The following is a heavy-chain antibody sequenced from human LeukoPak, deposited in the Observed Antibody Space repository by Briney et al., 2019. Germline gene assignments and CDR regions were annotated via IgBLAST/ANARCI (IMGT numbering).Heavy chain of an antibody. CDR3: ASLYRLPAALSRRRYYMDA. V-gene: IGHV4-34*01. J-gene: IGHJ6*03. D-gene: IGHD2-2*01. CDR1: GGSFSGYY. CDR2: INHSGST. Sequence: PSGTLSLTCAVYGGSFSGYYWCWIRQPPGKGLEWIGEINHSGSTNYNPSLKSRVTISVDTSKNQFSLKLSSVTAADTAVYYCASLYRLPAALSRRRYYMDAWGKGTTVTVSS.